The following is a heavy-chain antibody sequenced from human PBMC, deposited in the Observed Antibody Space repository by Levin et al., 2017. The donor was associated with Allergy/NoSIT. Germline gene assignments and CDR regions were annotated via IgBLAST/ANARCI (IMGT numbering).Heavy chain of an antibody. D-gene: IGHD3-3*01. CDR1: GFTFSSYA. J-gene: IGHJ4*02. CDR3: AKDPAYDFWSGAYYFDY. Sequence: GGSLRLSCAASGFTFSSYAMSWVRQAPGKGLEWVSAISGSGGSTYYADSVKGRFTISRDNSKNTLYLQMNSLRAEDTAVYYCAKDPAYDFWSGAYYFDYWGQGTLVTVSS. V-gene: IGHV3-23*01. CDR2: ISGSGGST.